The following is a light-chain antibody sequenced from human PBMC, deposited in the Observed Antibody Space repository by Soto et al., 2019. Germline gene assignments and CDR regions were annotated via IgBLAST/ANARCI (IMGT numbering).Light chain of an antibody. J-gene: IGLJ1*01. Sequence: QSVLAQPASVSASPGQSITISCTGTSSDVGGYNYVSWYQQHPGKAPKLMIYEVSNRPSGVSNRFSGSKSGNTASLTISGLQAEDEADYYCSSYTSSSTYVFGTGTKDTVL. V-gene: IGLV2-14*01. CDR3: SSYTSSSTYV. CDR1: SSDVGGYNY. CDR2: EVS.